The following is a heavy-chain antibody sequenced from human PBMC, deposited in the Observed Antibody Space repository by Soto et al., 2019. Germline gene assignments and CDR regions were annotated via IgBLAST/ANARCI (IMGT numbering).Heavy chain of an antibody. J-gene: IGHJ6*02. CDR1: GFTFSSYA. Sequence: EVQLLESGGGLVQPGGSLRLSCAASGFTFSSYAMSWVRQAPGKGLEWVSAISGSGGSTYYADSLKGRFTISRDNPKNTLYLQKNSLRAEDTAVYYCAQGGRKQQLGYYYYRMDVWGQGTTVTVSS. D-gene: IGHD6-13*01. V-gene: IGHV3-23*01. CDR2: ISGSGGST. CDR3: AQGGRKQQLGYYYYRMDV.